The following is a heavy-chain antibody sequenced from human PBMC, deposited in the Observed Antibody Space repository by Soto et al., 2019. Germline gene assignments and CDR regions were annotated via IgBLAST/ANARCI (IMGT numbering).Heavy chain of an antibody. CDR1: GGSISSSSYY. V-gene: IGHV4-39*01. CDR3: ARRIATAASWFDP. Sequence: SETLSLTCTVSGGSISSSSYYWGWIRQPPGKGLEWIGSIYHSGSTYYNPSLKSRVTISVDTSSNQFSLKLSSLTAADTAVYYCARRIATAASWFDPWGQGTLVTVSS. J-gene: IGHJ5*02. D-gene: IGHD6-25*01. CDR2: IYHSGST.